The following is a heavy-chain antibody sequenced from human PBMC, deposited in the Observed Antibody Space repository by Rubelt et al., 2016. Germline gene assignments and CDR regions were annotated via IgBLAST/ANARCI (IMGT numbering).Heavy chain of an antibody. Sequence: QVQLVQSGAEVKKPGASVKVSCKASGYTFTSYAMHWVRQAPGQRLEWMGWINAGNGNKNYSTKFQGRVTITGETSASTAYMELSSLRSEDTAVYYCARDSPWFFDYWGQGTLVTVSS. CDR3: ARDSPWFFDY. CDR2: INAGNGNK. J-gene: IGHJ4*02. V-gene: IGHV1-3*01. CDR1: GYTFTSYA. D-gene: IGHD3-10*01.